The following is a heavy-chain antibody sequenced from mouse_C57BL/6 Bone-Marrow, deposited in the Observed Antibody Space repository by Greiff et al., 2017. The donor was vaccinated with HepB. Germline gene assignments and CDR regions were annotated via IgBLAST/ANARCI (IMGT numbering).Heavy chain of an antibody. CDR1: GFSFTSYA. V-gene: IGHV2-9-1*01. CDR3: ARKGGYCGYYAMDY. Sequence: VKLVESGPGLVAPSQSLSITCTVSGFSFTSYAISWVRQPPGKGLEWLGVIWTGGGTNYNSALKSRLSISKDNSKSQVFLKMNSLQTDDTARYYCARKGGYCGYYAMDYWGQGTSVTVSS. D-gene: IGHD2-3*01. J-gene: IGHJ4*01. CDR2: IWTGGGT.